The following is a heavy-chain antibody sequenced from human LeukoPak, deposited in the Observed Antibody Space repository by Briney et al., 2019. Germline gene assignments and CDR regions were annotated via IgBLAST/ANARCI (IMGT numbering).Heavy chain of an antibody. V-gene: IGHV1-69*01. J-gene: IGHJ3*02. CDR3: ARGWQLGGDLGDAFDI. D-gene: IGHD2-21*01. CDR1: GGTFSSYT. Sequence: RASVTVSCKTSGGTFSSYTITWVRQAPGQGLEWMGGIIPGFGTTNYAQKFQGRVTITADESTSTAYMELSSLRSEDTAVYYCARGWQLGGDLGDAFDIWGQGTMVTVSS. CDR2: IIPGFGTT.